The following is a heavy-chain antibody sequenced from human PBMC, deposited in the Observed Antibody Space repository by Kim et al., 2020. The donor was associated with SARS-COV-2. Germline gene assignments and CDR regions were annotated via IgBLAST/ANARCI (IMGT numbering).Heavy chain of an antibody. J-gene: IGHJ5*02. Sequence: GGSLRLSCAASGFTFSSYSMNWVRQAPGKGLEWVSSISSSSSYIYYADSVKGRFTISRDNAKNSLYLQMNSLRAEDTAVYYCARVHSSSWYSWTTGGGGWFDPWGQGTLVTVSS. CDR1: GFTFSSYS. CDR3: ARVHSSSWYSWTTGGGGWFDP. D-gene: IGHD6-13*01. V-gene: IGHV3-21*01. CDR2: ISSSSSYI.